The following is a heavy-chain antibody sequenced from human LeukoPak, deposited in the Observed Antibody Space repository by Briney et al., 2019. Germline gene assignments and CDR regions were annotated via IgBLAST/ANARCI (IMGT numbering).Heavy chain of an antibody. D-gene: IGHD2-2*01. Sequence: SQTLSLTCTVSGSSISSGGYYWSWIRQHPGKGLEWIGYIYYSGSTYYNPSLKSRVTISVDTSKNQFSLKLSSVTAADTAVYYCARGVPAATFDYWGQGTLVTVSS. CDR2: IYYSGST. CDR1: GSSISSGGYY. J-gene: IGHJ4*02. V-gene: IGHV4-31*03. CDR3: ARGVPAATFDY.